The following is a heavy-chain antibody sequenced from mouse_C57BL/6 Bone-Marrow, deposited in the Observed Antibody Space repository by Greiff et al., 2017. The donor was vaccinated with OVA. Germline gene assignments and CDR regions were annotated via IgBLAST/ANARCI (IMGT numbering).Heavy chain of an antibody. CDR1: GYTFTSYW. J-gene: IGHJ3*01. Sequence: VQLQQSGAELARPGASVKLSCKASGYTFTSYWMHWVKQRPGQGLEWIGYINPSSGYTKYNQKFKDKATLTADKSSSTAYMQLSSLTYEDSAVYYCASQVYYYGSSPWFAYWGQGTLVTVSA. D-gene: IGHD1-1*01. CDR2: INPSSGYT. CDR3: ASQVYYYGSSPWFAY. V-gene: IGHV1-7*01.